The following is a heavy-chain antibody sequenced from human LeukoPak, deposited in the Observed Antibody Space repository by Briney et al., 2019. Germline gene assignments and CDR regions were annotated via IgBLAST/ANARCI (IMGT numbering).Heavy chain of an antibody. CDR3: ARDSYGDYYFDY. J-gene: IGHJ4*02. CDR2: ISSSSSAI. CDR1: GFTFTSYS. V-gene: IGHV3-48*02. Sequence: QPGGSLRLSCAASGFTFTSYSMNWVRQAPGKGLEWVSYISSSSSAIYYADSVKGRFTISRDNAKNSVDLQMNSLRDEDTAVYYCARDSYGDYYFDYWGQGTLVTVSS. D-gene: IGHD4-17*01.